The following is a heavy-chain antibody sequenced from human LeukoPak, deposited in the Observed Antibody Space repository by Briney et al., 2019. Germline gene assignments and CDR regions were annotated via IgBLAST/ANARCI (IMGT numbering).Heavy chain of an antibody. CDR1: GFTFSSYS. CDR2: ISSSSSTI. Sequence: GGSLRLSCAASGFTFSSYSMNWVRQAPGKGLEWVSYISSSSSTIYYADSVKGRFTISRDSAKNSLYLQMNSLRADDTAVYYCARDSVVRGAPEFDYWGQGTLVTVSS. J-gene: IGHJ4*02. D-gene: IGHD3-10*01. V-gene: IGHV3-48*04. CDR3: ARDSVVRGAPEFDY.